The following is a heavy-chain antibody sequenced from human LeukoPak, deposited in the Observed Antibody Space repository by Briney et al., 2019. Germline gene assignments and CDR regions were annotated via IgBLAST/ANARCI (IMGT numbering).Heavy chain of an antibody. J-gene: IGHJ4*02. CDR2: INAGNGNT. CDR1: GYTFTSYA. D-gene: IGHD2-2*01. CDR3: ARAPRYCSSPSCYSLFDY. Sequence: GASVKVSCKASGYTFTSYAMHWVRQAPGQRLEWMGWINAGNGNTKYSQKFQGRVTITRDTSASTAYMELSSLRSEDTAVYYCARAPRYCSSPSCYSLFDYWGQGPLVTVSS. V-gene: IGHV1-3*01.